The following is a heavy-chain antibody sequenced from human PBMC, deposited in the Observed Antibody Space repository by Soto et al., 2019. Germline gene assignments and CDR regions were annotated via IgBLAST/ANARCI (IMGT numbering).Heavy chain of an antibody. Sequence: QVQLVESGGGVVQPGTSRRLSCVGSGFTFRSYVIHWVRQAPGKGLEWVALTSYDGSNKDYGDSVKGRFTISRDNSRNTVDRPMDSLSREDTARYYCARWGTTGGVDFWGQGHLVSVSS. J-gene: IGHJ1*01. CDR2: TSYDGSNK. CDR1: GFTFRSYV. V-gene: IGHV3-33*05. D-gene: IGHD3-16*01. CDR3: ARWGTTGGVDF.